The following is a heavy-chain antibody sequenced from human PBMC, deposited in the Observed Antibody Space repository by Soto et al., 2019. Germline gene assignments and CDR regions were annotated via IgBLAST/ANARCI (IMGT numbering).Heavy chain of an antibody. D-gene: IGHD2-2*01. CDR3: ARGRVVQAEAYYGRDV. Sequence: QVQLVQSGAEVKKPGASVKVSCKASGYTFTSYVISWVRQAPGQGLEWMGWISAYNGNTNYAQKLQGRVTMNTDTSTRTAYMELRSVRSDDKAVYYCARGRVVQAEAYYGRDVWGQGTTVTVSS. CDR2: ISAYNGNT. V-gene: IGHV1-18*01. CDR1: GYTFTSYV. J-gene: IGHJ6*02.